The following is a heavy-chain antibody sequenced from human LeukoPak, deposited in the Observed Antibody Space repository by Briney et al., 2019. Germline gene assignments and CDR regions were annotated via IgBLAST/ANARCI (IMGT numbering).Heavy chain of an antibody. Sequence: SQTLSLTCAVSGASLSPLYWSWISRPLGKGMEWNGETNNRGTTNSSPSLRGRATISVDTSKNQFSLRLTSVTAADTAIYYCARVPLWWLTPFDFWGQGTLATVSS. J-gene: IGHJ4*02. CDR3: ARVPLWWLTPFDF. D-gene: IGHD5-12*01. CDR2: TNNRGTT. CDR1: GASLSPLY. V-gene: IGHV4-34*01.